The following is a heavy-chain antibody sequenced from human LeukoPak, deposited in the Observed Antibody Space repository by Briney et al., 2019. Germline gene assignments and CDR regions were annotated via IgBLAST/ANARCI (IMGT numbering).Heavy chain of an antibody. J-gene: IGHJ5*02. CDR2: INHSGST. Sequence: SETLSLTCAVYGGSFSGYYWSWIRQPPGKGLEWIGEINHSGSTIYNPSLKSRVTISVDTSKNQFSLKLSSVTAADTAVYYCARGFRHYDPWGQGTLVTVSS. CDR3: ARGFRHYDP. CDR1: GGSFSGYY. D-gene: IGHD3-10*01. V-gene: IGHV4-34*01.